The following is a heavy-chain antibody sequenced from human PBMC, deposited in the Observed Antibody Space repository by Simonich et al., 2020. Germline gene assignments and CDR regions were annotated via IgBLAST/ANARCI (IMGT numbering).Heavy chain of an antibody. CDR3: ARDRYCSGGSCYYFDY. CDR1: GFTFSSYG. V-gene: IGHV3-33*01. Sequence: QVQLVESGGGVVQPGRSLRLSCAASGFTFSSYGMHWVRQAPGKGREWVAVIWFDGSNKYYADSVKGRFTISRDNSKNTLYLQMNSLRAEDTAVHYCARDRYCSGGSCYYFDYWGQGTLVTVSS. D-gene: IGHD2-15*01. CDR2: IWFDGSNK. J-gene: IGHJ4*02.